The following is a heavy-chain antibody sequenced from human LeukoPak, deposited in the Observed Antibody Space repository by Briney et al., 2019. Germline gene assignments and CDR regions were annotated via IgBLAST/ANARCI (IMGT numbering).Heavy chain of an antibody. CDR1: GFTFSDYI. V-gene: IGHV3-72*01. J-gene: IGHJ3*02. CDR2: IRRGANSYTT. CDR3: SRDGGEGGNSAFDI. Sequence: GGSLRLSCAASGFTFSDYILDWVRQAPGKGLEWVGRIRRGANSYTTEYAASVKGRFTISRDDSKNSLYLHMNSLKTEDTAVYHCSRDGGEGGNSAFDIWGQGTMITVSS. D-gene: IGHD3-16*01.